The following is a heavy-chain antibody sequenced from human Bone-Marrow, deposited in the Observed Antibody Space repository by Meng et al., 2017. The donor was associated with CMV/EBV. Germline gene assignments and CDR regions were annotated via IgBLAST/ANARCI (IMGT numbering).Heavy chain of an antibody. CDR3: ARDMNFDWYFHPRNDY. CDR2: ISSSSSYI. CDR1: GFTFSSYS. Sequence: GESLKISCAASGFTFSSYSMNWVRQAPGKGLEWVSSISSSSSYIYYADSVKGRFTISRDNAKNSLYLQMNSLRAEDTAVYYCARDMNFDWYFHPRNDYWGQGPLVTVSS. D-gene: IGHD3-9*01. J-gene: IGHJ4*02. V-gene: IGHV3-21*01.